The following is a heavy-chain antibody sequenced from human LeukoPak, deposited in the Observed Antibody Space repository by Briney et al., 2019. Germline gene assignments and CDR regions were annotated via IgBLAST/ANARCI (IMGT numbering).Heavy chain of an antibody. D-gene: IGHD6-13*01. CDR2: IYHSGST. CDR3: ARARSIAAAGRGNWFDP. Sequence: PSQTLSLTCAVSGGSISSGGYSWSWIRQPPGKGLEWIGCIYHSGSTYYNPSLKSRVTISVDRSKNQFSLKLSSVTAADTAVYYCARARSIAAAGRGNWFDPWGQGTLVTVSS. CDR1: GGSISSGGYS. J-gene: IGHJ5*02. V-gene: IGHV4-30-2*01.